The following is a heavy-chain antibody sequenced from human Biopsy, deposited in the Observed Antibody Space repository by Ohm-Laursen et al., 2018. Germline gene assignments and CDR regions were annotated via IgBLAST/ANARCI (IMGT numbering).Heavy chain of an antibody. J-gene: IGHJ5*02. V-gene: IGHV4-39*01. Sequence: GTLSLTCNVSGGDINNYYWGWIRQPPGKGLEWIGGIFYRGSTHYKPSLKSRVNISVDTSKNQFSLKLNSVTAADTAVYYCARDYDTSGYYYVSWGQGTLVTVSS. CDR1: GGDINNYY. D-gene: IGHD3-22*01. CDR3: ARDYDTSGYYYVS. CDR2: IFYRGST.